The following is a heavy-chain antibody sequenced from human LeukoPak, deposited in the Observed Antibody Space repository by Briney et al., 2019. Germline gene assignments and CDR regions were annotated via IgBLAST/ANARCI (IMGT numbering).Heavy chain of an antibody. D-gene: IGHD4-17*01. J-gene: IGHJ5*02. V-gene: IGHV4-59*01. CDR3: ARALLRPWFDP. CDR2: IYYSGST. CDR1: GGSISSYY. Sequence: SSETLSLTCTVSGGSISSYYWSWIRQPPGKGLEWIGYIYYSGSTNYNPSLKSRVTISVDTSKNQFSLKLSSVTAADTAVYYCARALLRPWFDPWGQGTLVTVSS.